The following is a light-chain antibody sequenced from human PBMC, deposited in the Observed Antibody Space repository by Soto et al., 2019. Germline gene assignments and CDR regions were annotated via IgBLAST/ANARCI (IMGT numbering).Light chain of an antibody. CDR2: GAS. CDR3: QQYGSSPQT. CDR1: QSVSRTY. V-gene: IGKV3-20*01. Sequence: EIVLTQSPGTLSLSPGERATLSCRASQSVSRTYMAWYQQKPGQAPRLLIYGASNRATGIPDRFSGSGSGTGFTLTICGLEPEDFAVYYCQQYGSSPQTFGPGTRLEIK. J-gene: IGKJ2*01.